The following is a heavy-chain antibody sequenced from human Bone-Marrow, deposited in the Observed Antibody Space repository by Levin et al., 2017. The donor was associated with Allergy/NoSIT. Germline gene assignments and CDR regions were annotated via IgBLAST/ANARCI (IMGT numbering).Heavy chain of an antibody. Sequence: GGSLRLSCAASGFTFINYGYFWVRQAPGKGLEWVALIRYDGSDKDYADSVKGRFTISRDTSKTTVYLQMNSLRVEDTAVYYCARLGGGWAIDYWGQGALVTVSS. CDR2: IRYDGSDK. D-gene: IGHD2-15*01. V-gene: IGHV3-33*07. J-gene: IGHJ4*02. CDR3: ARLGGGWAIDY. CDR1: GFTFINYG.